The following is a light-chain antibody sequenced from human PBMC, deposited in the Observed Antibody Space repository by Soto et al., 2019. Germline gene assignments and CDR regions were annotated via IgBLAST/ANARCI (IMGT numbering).Light chain of an antibody. J-gene: IGLJ1*01. V-gene: IGLV1-44*01. CDR1: GSNIGSNA. Sequence: QSVLTQPPSASATPGQRVTISCSGSGSNIGSNAVHWYQQLPGTAPKLLIYLNDQRPSGVPDRFSGSKSGTSASQAISGLQSEDEGDYYCAAWDDSLLAVFGTGTKVTVL. CDR2: LND. CDR3: AAWDDSLLAV.